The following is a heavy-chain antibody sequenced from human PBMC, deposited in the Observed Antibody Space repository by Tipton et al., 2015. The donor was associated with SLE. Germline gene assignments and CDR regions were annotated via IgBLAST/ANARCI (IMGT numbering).Heavy chain of an antibody. V-gene: IGHV1-46*01. J-gene: IGHJ3*02. D-gene: IGHD3-10*01. CDR2: INPSGGST. CDR3: ASQIGYDAFDI. CDR1: GYTFTSYY. Sequence: QVQLVQSGAEVKKPGASVKVSCKASGYTFTSYYIHWVRQAPGQGLEWVGIINPSGGSTSYAQKFQGRVTMTRDTSTSTVYMELSRLRSDDTAVYYCASQIGYDAFDIWGQGTMVTVSS.